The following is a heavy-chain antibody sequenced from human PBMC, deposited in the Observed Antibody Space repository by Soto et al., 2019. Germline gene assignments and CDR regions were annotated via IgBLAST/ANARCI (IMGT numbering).Heavy chain of an antibody. J-gene: IGHJ4*02. D-gene: IGHD3-16*01. CDR2: ISAYNGNT. CDR1: GYTFTNFG. Sequence: GASVKVSCKTSGYTFTNFGLSWVRQAPGQGLEWMGWISAYNGNTNYAQNFQGRVTMTTDTSTSTAYMELRSLRSDDTAVYYCARGGTPIDSWGQGTLVNVSS. CDR3: ARGGTPIDS. V-gene: IGHV1-18*01.